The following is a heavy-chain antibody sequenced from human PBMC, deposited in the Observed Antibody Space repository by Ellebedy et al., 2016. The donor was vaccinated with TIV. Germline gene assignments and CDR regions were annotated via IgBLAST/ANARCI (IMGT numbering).Heavy chain of an antibody. CDR1: GGSISSYY. J-gene: IGHJ4*02. V-gene: IGHV4-59*01. CDR2: IYYSGST. CDR3: AREHLGVVDN. Sequence: MPSETLSLTCTVSGGSISSYYWSWIRQPPGKGLEWIGYIYYSGSTNYNPSLKSRVTISVDTSKNQFSLKLSSVTAADTAVYYCAREHLGVVDNWGQGTLVTVSS. D-gene: IGHD3-22*01.